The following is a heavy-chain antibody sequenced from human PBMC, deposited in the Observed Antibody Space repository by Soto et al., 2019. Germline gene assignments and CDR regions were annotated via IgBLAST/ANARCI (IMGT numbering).Heavy chain of an antibody. V-gene: IGHV3-23*01. J-gene: IGHJ3*02. Sequence: GGSLRLSCAASGFTFSSYAMSWVRQAPGKGLEWVSAISGSGGSTYYADSVKGRFTISRDNAKNTLYLQMNSLRAEDPAVYYCANPAWSYDSSGPFAPPDAFDIWGQGTMVTVSS. CDR1: GFTFSSYA. CDR3: ANPAWSYDSSGPFAPPDAFDI. D-gene: IGHD3-22*01. CDR2: ISGSGGST.